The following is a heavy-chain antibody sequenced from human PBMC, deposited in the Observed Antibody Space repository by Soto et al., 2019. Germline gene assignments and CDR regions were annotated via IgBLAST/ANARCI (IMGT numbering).Heavy chain of an antibody. Sequence: EVQLLESGGGLVQPGGSLRLSCAASGFTFSSYAMSWVRQAPGKGLEWVSAISGSGGSTYYADSVKGRFTISRDNSKNTLFLQMNSLRAEDTAVYYCAKEDDGSGSYFRIALDYWGQGTLVTVSS. D-gene: IGHD3-10*01. CDR3: AKEDDGSGSYFRIALDY. J-gene: IGHJ4*02. CDR1: GFTFSSYA. V-gene: IGHV3-23*01. CDR2: ISGSGGST.